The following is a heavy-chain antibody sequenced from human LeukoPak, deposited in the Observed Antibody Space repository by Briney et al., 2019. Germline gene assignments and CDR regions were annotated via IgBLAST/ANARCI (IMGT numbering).Heavy chain of an antibody. J-gene: IGHJ4*02. V-gene: IGHV3-23*01. Sequence: GGSLRLSCAASGFTFSSYAMSWVRQAPGKGLEWVSAISGSGGSTYYADSVKGRFTISRDNPKNTLYLQMNSLRAEDTAVYYCAAAGTFISYFDYWGQGTLVTVSS. D-gene: IGHD6-13*01. CDR2: ISGSGGST. CDR3: AAAGTFISYFDY. CDR1: GFTFSSYA.